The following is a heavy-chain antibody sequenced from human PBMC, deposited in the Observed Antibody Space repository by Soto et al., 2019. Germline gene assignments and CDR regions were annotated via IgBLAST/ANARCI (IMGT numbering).Heavy chain of an antibody. Sequence: SETLSLTCTVSGGSISSYYWSWIRQPPGKGLEWIGYIYYSGSTNYNPSLKSRVTISVDTSKNQFSLKLSSVTAADTAVYYCAGGNSSRWYWFDPWGQGTLVTVSS. CDR3: AGGNSSRWYWFDP. J-gene: IGHJ5*02. CDR2: IYYSGST. D-gene: IGHD6-13*01. CDR1: GGSISSYY. V-gene: IGHV4-59*01.